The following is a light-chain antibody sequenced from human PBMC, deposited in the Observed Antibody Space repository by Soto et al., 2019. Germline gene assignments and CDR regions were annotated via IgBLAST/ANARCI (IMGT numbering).Light chain of an antibody. CDR3: SSYTRSDTVL. V-gene: IGLV2-14*01. CDR1: SSDVGGYNF. Sequence: QSVLTQPASVSGSPGQSITISCTGTSSDVGGYNFVSWYQQHPGKAPKLIIFEVTDRPSGVSNRFSGSKSGNTASLTISGLQAEDEADYYCSSYTRSDTVLFGGGNKLTVL. J-gene: IGLJ2*01. CDR2: EVT.